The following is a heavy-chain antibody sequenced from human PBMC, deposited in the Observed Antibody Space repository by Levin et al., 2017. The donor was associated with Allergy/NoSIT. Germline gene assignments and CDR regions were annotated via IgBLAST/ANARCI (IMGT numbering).Heavy chain of an antibody. D-gene: IGHD3-10*01. CDR1: GFTVSSNY. Sequence: GESLKISCAASGFTVSSNYMSWVRQAPGKGLKWVSVIYSGGDTYYADSVMGRFTISRDNSKNTLYLQMNSLRAEDTAVYYCARNHAWYGAGYFDYWGQGTLVSVSS. J-gene: IGHJ4*02. CDR2: IYSGGDT. V-gene: IGHV3-66*02. CDR3: ARNHAWYGAGYFDY.